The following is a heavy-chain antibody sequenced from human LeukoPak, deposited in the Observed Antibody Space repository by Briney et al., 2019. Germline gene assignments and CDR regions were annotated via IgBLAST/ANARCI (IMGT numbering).Heavy chain of an antibody. Sequence: GGSLRLSCAASGFTFSSYAMSWVRQAPGKGLEWVANIKQDGSEKYYVDSVKGRFTISRDNAKNSLYLQMNSLRAEDTAVYYCAKGAAAGTPYYYYYYMDVWGKGTTVTISS. V-gene: IGHV3-7*01. J-gene: IGHJ6*03. CDR1: GFTFSSYA. CDR2: IKQDGSEK. CDR3: AKGAAAGTPYYYYYYMDV. D-gene: IGHD6-13*01.